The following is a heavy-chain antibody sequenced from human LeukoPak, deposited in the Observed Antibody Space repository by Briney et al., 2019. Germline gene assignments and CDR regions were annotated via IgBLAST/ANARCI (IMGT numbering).Heavy chain of an antibody. CDR2: INSKTGGETT. V-gene: IGHV3-15*01. D-gene: IGHD3-10*01. Sequence: GGSLRLSCAASGVTFSNASMSWVRQAPGKGLEWVGRINSKTGGETTDYAAPVKGRFTISRDDSKNTLHLQMNSLKTEDPAVYYGTRGLWFGELFGLGYWGQGTLVTVSS. CDR1: GVTFSNAS. J-gene: IGHJ4*02. CDR3: TRGLWFGELFGLGY.